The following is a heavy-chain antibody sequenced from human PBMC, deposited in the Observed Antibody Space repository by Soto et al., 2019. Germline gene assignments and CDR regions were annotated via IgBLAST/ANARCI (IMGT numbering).Heavy chain of an antibody. D-gene: IGHD3-16*01. CDR3: ARLLRSSGVWVGYFDY. J-gene: IGHJ4*02. CDR2: IYYSGST. V-gene: IGHV4-39*01. Sequence: QLQLQESGPGLVKPSDTLSLTCTVSGGSISSSSYYWGWIRQSPGQGLEWIGSIYYSGSTYYNPSLKSRVTRSVHTSKNQFSLKLSSVTAADTAVYYCARLLRSSGVWVGYFDYWGQGTLVTVSS. CDR1: GGSISSSSYY.